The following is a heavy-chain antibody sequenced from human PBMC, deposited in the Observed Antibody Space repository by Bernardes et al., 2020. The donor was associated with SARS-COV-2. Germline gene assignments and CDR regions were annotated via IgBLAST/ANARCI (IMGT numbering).Heavy chain of an antibody. CDR2: IWYDGSNK. D-gene: IGHD2-21*02. Sequence: VWSLRLSCAASGFTFSSYGMHWVRQAPGKGLEWVAVIWYDGSNKYYADSVKGRFTISRDNSKNTLYLQMNSLRAEDTAVYYCARTVSYYYGMDVWGQGTTVTVSS. V-gene: IGHV3-33*01. CDR1: GFTFSSYG. CDR3: ARTVSYYYGMDV. J-gene: IGHJ6*02.